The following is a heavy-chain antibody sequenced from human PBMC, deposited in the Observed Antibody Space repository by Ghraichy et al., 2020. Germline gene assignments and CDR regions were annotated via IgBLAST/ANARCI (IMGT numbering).Heavy chain of an antibody. V-gene: IGHV4-59*01. CDR3: ARKDYGDYVFDY. D-gene: IGHD4-17*01. J-gene: IGHJ4*02. CDR1: VVSISSYH. Sequence: SETLSLTCTVSVVSISSYHWSWIRQSPEKGLEWIGYVYSSGSTNYNPSLKSRVTISIDTSKNQFSLKLTSVTAADTAVYYCARKDYGDYVFDYWGQGTLVTVSS. CDR2: VYSSGST.